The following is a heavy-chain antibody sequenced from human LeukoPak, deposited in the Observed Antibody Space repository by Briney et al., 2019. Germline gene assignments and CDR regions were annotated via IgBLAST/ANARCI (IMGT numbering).Heavy chain of an antibody. CDR3: ARPLFGAISPGY. CDR2: IKEDGSET. J-gene: IGHJ4*02. D-gene: IGHD3-10*01. Sequence: PGGSLRLSCAASGFTFSSHWMTWGRHAPGRGREWVAHIKEDGSETFYGDSVKRRFTISRDNAENSLNLQMNNLRPEDTAMYYWARPLFGAISPGYWGQGTLCTVSS. V-gene: IGHV3-7*01. CDR1: GFTFSSHW.